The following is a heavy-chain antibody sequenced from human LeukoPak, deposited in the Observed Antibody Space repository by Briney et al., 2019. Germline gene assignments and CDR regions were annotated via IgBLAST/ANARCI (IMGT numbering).Heavy chain of an antibody. J-gene: IGHJ4*02. V-gene: IGHV3-23*01. CDR2: ISSSGGGT. CDR1: GFTFSSYA. CDR3: AKAYYYDSSGYYYLIFDY. D-gene: IGHD3-22*01. Sequence: GGSLRLSCAAFGFTFSSYAMSWVRQAPGQGLEWVSAISSSGGGTYYADSVKGRFTISRDNSKNTLYLQMNSLRAEDTAIYYCAKAYYYDSSGYYYLIFDYWGQGTLVTVSS.